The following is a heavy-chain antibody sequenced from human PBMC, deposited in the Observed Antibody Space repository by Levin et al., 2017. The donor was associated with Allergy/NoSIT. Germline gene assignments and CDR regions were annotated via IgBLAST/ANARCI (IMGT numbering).Heavy chain of an antibody. J-gene: IGHJ6*02. Sequence: GESLKISCAASGFTFSSYSMNWVRQAPGKGLEWVSSISSSSSYIYYADSVNGRFTISRDNAKNSLYLQMNSLRAEDTAVYYCAREDGSSSVYGMDVWGQGTTVTVSS. D-gene: IGHD6-6*01. CDR2: ISSSSSYI. CDR3: AREDGSSSVYGMDV. CDR1: GFTFSSYS. V-gene: IGHV3-21*01.